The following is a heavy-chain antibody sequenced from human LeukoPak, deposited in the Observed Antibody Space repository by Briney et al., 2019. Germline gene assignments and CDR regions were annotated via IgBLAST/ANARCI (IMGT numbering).Heavy chain of an antibody. D-gene: IGHD3-3*01. CDR1: GGSISSYY. V-gene: IGHV4-4*07. CDR2: IYTSGST. CDR3: ARGTFGVVTSVDKPLHYYYYGMDV. Sequence: SETLSLTCTVSGGSISSYYWSWIRQPAGKGLEWIGRIYTSGSTNYNPSLKSRVTMSVDTSKNQFSLKLSSVTAADTAVYYCARGTFGVVTSVDKPLHYYYYGMDVWGQGTTVTDSS. J-gene: IGHJ6*02.